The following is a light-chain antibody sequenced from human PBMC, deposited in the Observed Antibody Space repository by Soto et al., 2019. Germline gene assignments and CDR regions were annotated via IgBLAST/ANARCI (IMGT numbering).Light chain of an antibody. V-gene: IGLV2-23*03. CDR2: EGS. CDR3: CSYAGSSTFAYV. Sequence: QSVLPQPASVSGSPGQSITISCTGTSSDVGSYNLVSWYQQHPGKAPKLMIYEGSKRPSGVSNRFSGSKSGNTAPLTISGLQAEDEADYYCCSYAGSSTFAYVFGTGTKVTVL. CDR1: SSDVGSYNL. J-gene: IGLJ1*01.